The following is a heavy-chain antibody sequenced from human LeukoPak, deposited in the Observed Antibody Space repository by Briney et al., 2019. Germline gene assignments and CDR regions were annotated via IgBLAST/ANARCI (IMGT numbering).Heavy chain of an antibody. V-gene: IGHV3-21*01. CDR3: ARHVYSSGWGAFDI. Sequence: PGGSLRLSCAASGFTFSGYSMNWVRQAPGEGLEWVSSISRSATYLYYAGSLQGRFTVSRDDAKSPLHLQMNSLSAEDTAVYYCARHVYSSGWGAFDIWGQGTMVTVSS. CDR2: ISRSATYL. J-gene: IGHJ3*02. D-gene: IGHD6-19*01. CDR1: GFTFSGYS.